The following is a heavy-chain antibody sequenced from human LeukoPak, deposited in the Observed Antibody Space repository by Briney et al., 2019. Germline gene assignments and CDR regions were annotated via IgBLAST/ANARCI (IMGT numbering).Heavy chain of an antibody. Sequence: GASLQISCKGSGSSFTSYWIGWGRQLPVKGLGGMGIIYPGDSDTRYSPSFQGQVTISADKSISTAYLQWSSLKASDTAMYYCARHGTTGSVWGTNSDYWGQGTLVTVSS. D-gene: IGHD6-19*01. CDR1: GSSFTSYW. CDR2: IYPGDSDT. V-gene: IGHV5-51*01. CDR3: ARHGTTGSVWGTNSDY. J-gene: IGHJ4*02.